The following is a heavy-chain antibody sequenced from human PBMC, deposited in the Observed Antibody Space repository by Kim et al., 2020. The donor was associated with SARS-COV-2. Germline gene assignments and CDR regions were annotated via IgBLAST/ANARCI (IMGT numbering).Heavy chain of an antibody. CDR2: ISSSSSYI. CDR3: ARKESRDGYGDY. D-gene: IGHD5-12*01. J-gene: IGHJ4*02. CDR1: GFTFSSYS. V-gene: IGHV3-21*01. Sequence: GGSLRLSCAASGFTFSSYSMNWVRQAPGKGLEWVSSISSSSSYIYYADSVKGRFTISRDNAKNSLYLQMNSLRAEDTAVYYCARKESRDGYGDYWGQGTLVTVSS.